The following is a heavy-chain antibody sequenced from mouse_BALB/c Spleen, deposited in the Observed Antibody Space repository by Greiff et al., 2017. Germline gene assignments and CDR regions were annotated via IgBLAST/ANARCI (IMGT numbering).Heavy chain of an antibody. D-gene: IGHD1-1*01. CDR3: ARGDYFFAY. CDR2: IAPGSGST. CDR1: GYTFTSYW. Sequence: DLVKPGASVKLSCKASGYTFTSYWLNWIKQRPGQGLEWIGRIAPGSGSTYYNEMFKGKATLTVDTSSSTAYIQLSSLSSEDSAVYFCARGDYFFAYWGQGTLVTVSA. V-gene: IGHV1S41*01. J-gene: IGHJ3*01.